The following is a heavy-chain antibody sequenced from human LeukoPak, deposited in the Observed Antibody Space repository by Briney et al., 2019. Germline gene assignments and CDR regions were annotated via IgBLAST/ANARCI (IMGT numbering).Heavy chain of an antibody. CDR2: INAGNGNT. CDR1: GYTFTSYA. CDR3: ARDPAYSSGWHYYYYYGMDV. V-gene: IGHV1-3*01. Sequence: ASVKLSCKASGYTFTSYAMHWVRQAPGQRLEWMGWINAGNGNTKCSQKFQGRVTITRDTSASTAYMELSSLRSEDTAVYYCARDPAYSSGWHYYYYYGMDVWGQGTTVTVSS. D-gene: IGHD6-19*01. J-gene: IGHJ6*02.